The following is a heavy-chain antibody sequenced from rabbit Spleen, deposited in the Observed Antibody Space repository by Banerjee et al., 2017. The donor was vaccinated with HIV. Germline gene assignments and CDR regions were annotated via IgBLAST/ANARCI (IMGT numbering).Heavy chain of an antibody. D-gene: IGHD6-1*01. J-gene: IGHJ4*01. V-gene: IGHV1S45*01. CDR1: GFSFSSSYW. CDR2: IKTSSGGST. CDR3: AGGSAYARDGIKL. Sequence: QQQLEESGGGLVKPGGTLTLTCTASGFSFSSSYWICWVRQAPGKGLEWIACIKTSSGGSTHYASWANGRFTISKTSSTTVTLQMTSLTAADTATHFCAGGSAYARDGIKLWGPGTLVTVS.